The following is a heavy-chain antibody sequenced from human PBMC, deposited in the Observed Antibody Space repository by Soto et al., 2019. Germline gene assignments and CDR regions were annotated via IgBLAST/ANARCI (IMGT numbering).Heavy chain of an antibody. CDR3: ARYDSSCSYWPYYYYGMYV. V-gene: IGHV3-21*01. CDR2: ISSSSSYI. CDR1: GFTFSTYS. D-gene: IGHD3-22*01. J-gene: IGHJ6*02. Sequence: EVQLVESGGGLVKPGGSLRLSCAASGFTFSTYSMNWVRQAPGKGLEWVSSISSSSSYIYYAESVKGRFTISRDNAKNSLYLQMNSLRAEETAVYYCARYDSSCSYWPYYYYGMYVWGHGTTVTVSS.